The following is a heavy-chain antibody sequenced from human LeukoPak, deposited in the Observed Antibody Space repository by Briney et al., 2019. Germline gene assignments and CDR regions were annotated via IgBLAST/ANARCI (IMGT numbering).Heavy chain of an antibody. Sequence: ASVKVSCKASGYTFTSYDINWVRQATGQGREWMGWMNPNSGNTGYAQKFQGRVTMTRNTSISTAYMELSSLRSEDTAVYYCARIPSGSYYDGDYFDYWGQGTLVTVSS. CDR3: ARIPSGSYYDGDYFDY. V-gene: IGHV1-8*01. D-gene: IGHD1-26*01. CDR1: GYTFTSYD. J-gene: IGHJ4*02. CDR2: MNPNSGNT.